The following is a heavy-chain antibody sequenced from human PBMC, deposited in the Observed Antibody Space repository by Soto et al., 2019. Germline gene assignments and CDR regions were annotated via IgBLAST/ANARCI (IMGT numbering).Heavy chain of an antibody. CDR1: GGSISSYY. J-gene: IGHJ6*03. V-gene: IGHV4-59*08. D-gene: IGHD6-13*01. Sequence: SETLSLTCTVSGGSISSYYWSWIRQPPGKGLEWIGYIYYSGSTNYNPSLKSRVTISVDTSKNQFSLKLSSVTAADTAVYYCARYKRGSSWYDYYYYYMDVWGKGTTVTVSS. CDR3: ARYKRGSSWYDYYYYYMDV. CDR2: IYYSGST.